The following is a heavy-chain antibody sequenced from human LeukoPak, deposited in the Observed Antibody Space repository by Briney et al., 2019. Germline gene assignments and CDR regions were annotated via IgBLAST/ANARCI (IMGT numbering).Heavy chain of an antibody. D-gene: IGHD3-22*01. CDR1: GYTFTDYY. J-gene: IGHJ4*02. Sequence: ASVKVSCKASGYTFTDYYMHWVRQAAGEGLEWMGWINPNSGGTNYAQKFQGRVTMTRDTSITTAYMDLSRLRSDDTAVYYCARQYYYDSSGYLDYWGQGTLVTVSS. CDR2: INPNSGGT. CDR3: ARQYYYDSSGYLDY. V-gene: IGHV1-2*02.